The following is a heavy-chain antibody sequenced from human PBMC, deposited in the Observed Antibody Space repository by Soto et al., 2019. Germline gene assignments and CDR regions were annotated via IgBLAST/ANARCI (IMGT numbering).Heavy chain of an antibody. V-gene: IGHV3-7*01. CDR2: INQDGSDQ. J-gene: IGHJ5*02. D-gene: IGHD2-8*01. Sequence: EVQVVESGGGLVQPGGSLRLSCAASGFTFSSHWMTWVRQVPGKGLEWVANINQDGSDQYYVDSVKGRFTISRDNAKNSLCLRMNSLRVEDTAVYYCATSMRHTLNPWGQGTLVTVSS. CDR1: GFTFSSHW. CDR3: ATSMRHTLNP.